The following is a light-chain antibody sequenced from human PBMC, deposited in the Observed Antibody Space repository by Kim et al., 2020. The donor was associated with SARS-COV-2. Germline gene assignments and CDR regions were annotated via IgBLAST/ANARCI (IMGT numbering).Light chain of an antibody. Sequence: SAYVGDSFTITCRASQSIGNWLAWYQQKPGTAPKILIYKASSLEGGAPSRFSGGGFGTEFTLTITSLQPDDFATYYCQQYNTYPYTCGQGTKLEI. V-gene: IGKV1-5*03. CDR2: KAS. CDR3: QQYNTYPYT. CDR1: QSIGNW. J-gene: IGKJ2*01.